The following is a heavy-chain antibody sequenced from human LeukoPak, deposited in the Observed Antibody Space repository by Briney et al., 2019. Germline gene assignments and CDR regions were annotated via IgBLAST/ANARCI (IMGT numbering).Heavy chain of an antibody. CDR3: AKAPHYDSSGYLPPLFDY. CDR1: GFTFSIYV. Sequence: PGGSLRLSCAASGFTFSIYVMSWVRQAPGKGLEWVSAIRGSGGSTYYADSVKGRFTISRDNSKNTLYLQMNSLRAEDTAVYYCAKAPHYDSSGYLPPLFDYWGQGTLVTVSS. D-gene: IGHD3-22*01. CDR2: IRGSGGST. J-gene: IGHJ4*02. V-gene: IGHV3-23*01.